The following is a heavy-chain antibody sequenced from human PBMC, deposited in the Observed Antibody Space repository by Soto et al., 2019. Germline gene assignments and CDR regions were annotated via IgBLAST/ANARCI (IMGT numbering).Heavy chain of an antibody. CDR2: VYHNGLT. CDR3: ARYAALRGQAGSFDF. Sequence: SETLSLTCDVSGDSIGSNVWWSWVRQPPGKGLEWIGEVYHNGLTDYNPSLRGRATMSADMSKNQFSLRVTSVTDADTAIYYCARYAALRGQAGSFDFWGQAALLTVSS. D-gene: IGHD2-15*01. CDR1: GDSIGSNVW. V-gene: IGHV4-4*02. J-gene: IGHJ4*02.